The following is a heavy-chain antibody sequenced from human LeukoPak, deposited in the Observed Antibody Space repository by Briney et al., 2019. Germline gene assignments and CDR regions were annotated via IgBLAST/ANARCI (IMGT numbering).Heavy chain of an antibody. CDR1: GGSISSSSYY. D-gene: IGHD3-22*01. CDR2: IYYSGST. CDR3: ARVREDYYDSSGPDDY. V-gene: IGHV4-39*07. J-gene: IGHJ4*02. Sequence: SETLSLTCTVSGGSISSSSYYWGWIRQPPRKGLEWIGSIYYSGSTYYNPSLKSRVTISVDTSKNQFSLKLSSVTAADTAVYYCARVREDYYDSSGPDDYWGQGTLVTVSS.